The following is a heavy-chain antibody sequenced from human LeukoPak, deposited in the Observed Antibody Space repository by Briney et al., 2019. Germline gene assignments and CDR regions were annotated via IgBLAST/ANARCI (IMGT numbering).Heavy chain of an antibody. CDR1: GFTFSSYS. CDR3: ARCSSTSCYPGGPFDY. CDR2: ISSSSSTI. V-gene: IGHV3-48*01. D-gene: IGHD2-2*01. Sequence: GGSLRLSCAASGFTFSSYSMNWVRQAPGKGLEWVSYISSSSSTIYYADSVKGRFTISRDNSKNTLYLQMNSLRAEDTAVYYCARCSSTSCYPGGPFDYWGQGTLVTVSS. J-gene: IGHJ4*02.